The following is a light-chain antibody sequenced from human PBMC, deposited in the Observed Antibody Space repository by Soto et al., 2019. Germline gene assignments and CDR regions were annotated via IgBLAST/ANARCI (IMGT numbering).Light chain of an antibody. J-gene: IGLJ3*02. CDR3: GTWDSNTWV. Sequence: QLVLTQSSSASASLGSSVKLTCSLSSGHSSYIIAWHQQQPGKAPRCLMKLEGIGSYNKGSGVPGRFSVSSSGADRCLSIANLRFEAEADYYCGTWDSNTWVFDGGTKVTVL. CDR1: SGHSSYI. V-gene: IGLV4-60*02. CDR2: LEGIGSY.